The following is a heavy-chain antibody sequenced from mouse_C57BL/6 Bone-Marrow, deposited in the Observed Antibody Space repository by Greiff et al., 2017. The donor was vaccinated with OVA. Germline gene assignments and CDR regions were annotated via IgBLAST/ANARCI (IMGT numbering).Heavy chain of an antibody. CDR2: IDPEDGET. Sequence: VQLKQSGAELVKPGASVKLSCTASGFHIKDYYMHWVKQRTEQGLAWIGRIDPEDGETKYATKFQGKATITADTSSNSAYLQLSSLTSEETAVYYCARDGYYRFAYWGQGTLVTVSA. CDR3: ARDGYYRFAY. D-gene: IGHD2-3*01. CDR1: GFHIKDYY. V-gene: IGHV14-2*01. J-gene: IGHJ3*01.